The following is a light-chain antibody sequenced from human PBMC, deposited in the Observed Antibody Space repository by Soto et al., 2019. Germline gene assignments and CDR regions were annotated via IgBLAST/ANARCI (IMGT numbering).Light chain of an antibody. Sequence: DIQMTQSPSTLSASVGDRVTITCRASQSVSSSLAWYQQKPGTAPNLLIYKASSLESGVPSRFSGSGSGTEFTLTISSLQPDDFATYYCQQYNSYWTFGQGTKVEIK. J-gene: IGKJ1*01. CDR1: QSVSSS. CDR2: KAS. CDR3: QQYNSYWT. V-gene: IGKV1-5*03.